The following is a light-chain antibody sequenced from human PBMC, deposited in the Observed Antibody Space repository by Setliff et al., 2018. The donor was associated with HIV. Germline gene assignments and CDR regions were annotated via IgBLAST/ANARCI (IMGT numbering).Light chain of an antibody. CDR2: EDN. J-gene: IGLJ2*01. CDR3: QSYDSSIVV. CDR1: SGSIASNY. Sequence: NFMLTQPHSVSESPGKTVTISCTRSSGSIASNYVQWYQQRPGSSPTTVIYEDNQRPSGVPARFSGSIDSSSNSASLTISGLKTEDEADYYCQSYDSSIVVFGGGTK. V-gene: IGLV6-57*01.